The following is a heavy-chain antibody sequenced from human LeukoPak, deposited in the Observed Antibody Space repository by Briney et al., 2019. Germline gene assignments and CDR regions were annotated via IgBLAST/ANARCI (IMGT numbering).Heavy chain of an antibody. CDR1: GFAFSRFA. J-gene: IGHJ4*02. Sequence: GGSLRLPCSASGFAFSRFAMTWVRHLPGKGLDWVSTISGNGHQTYYGDSVKGRFSVSRDNSKNILYLQMDSLRADDSALYYCAKDANYYDSSGFFIPFDYWGQGTLVTVSS. D-gene: IGHD3-22*01. CDR2: ISGNGHQT. V-gene: IGHV3-23*01. CDR3: AKDANYYDSSGFFIPFDY.